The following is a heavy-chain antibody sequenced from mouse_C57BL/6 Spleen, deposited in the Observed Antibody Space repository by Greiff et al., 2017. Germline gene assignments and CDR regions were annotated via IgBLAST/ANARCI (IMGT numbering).Heavy chain of an antibody. Sequence: EVQRVESGEGLVKPGGSLKLSCAASGFTFSSYAMSWVRQTPEKRLEWVAYISSGGDYIYYADTVKGRFTISRDNARNTLYLQMSSLKSEDTAMYYCTRGRGELRLRYFDVWGTGTTVTVSS. J-gene: IGHJ1*03. CDR3: TRGRGELRLRYFDV. CDR2: ISSGGDYI. D-gene: IGHD3-1*01. CDR1: GFTFSSYA. V-gene: IGHV5-9-1*02.